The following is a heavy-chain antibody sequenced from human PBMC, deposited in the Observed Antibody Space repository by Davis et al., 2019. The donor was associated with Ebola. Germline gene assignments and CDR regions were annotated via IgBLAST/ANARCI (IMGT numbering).Heavy chain of an antibody. V-gene: IGHV3-23*01. CDR3: AKDTSNVWFDV. CDR1: GFTFSSYG. J-gene: IGHJ3*01. Sequence: GGSLRLSCAASGFTFSSYGMHWVRQAPAHFLPFVSTLGLSADTYYADSVKGRFTISRDNSKNTLHLQMNSLRVEDTAIYYCAKDTSNVWFDVWGQGKMVTVSS. CDR2: LGLSADT. D-gene: IGHD6-19*01.